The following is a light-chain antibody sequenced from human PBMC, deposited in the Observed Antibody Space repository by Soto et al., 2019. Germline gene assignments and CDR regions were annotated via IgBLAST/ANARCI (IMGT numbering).Light chain of an antibody. CDR2: EGS. V-gene: IGLV2-23*01. J-gene: IGLJ3*02. CDR1: SSDVGTYSL. CDR3: CSYAGSTNLVL. Sequence: QSALTQPASVSGSPGQSIIISCTAASSDVGTYSLVSWYQQHPGKAPKLMIYEGSRRPSGVSNRFSGSTSDNTASLTISGLQAEDEADYYCCSYAGSTNLVLFGGGTKLTVL.